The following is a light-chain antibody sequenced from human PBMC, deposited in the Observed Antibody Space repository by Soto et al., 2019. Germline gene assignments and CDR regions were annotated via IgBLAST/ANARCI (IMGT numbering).Light chain of an antibody. CDR2: EGS. CDR1: SSDVGSYNL. V-gene: IGLV2-23*01. Sequence: QSALTQPASVSGSPGQSITISCTGTSSDVGSYNLVSWYQQLPGKAPKVMIYEGSERPSGVSNRLSGSKSGNTASLTISGLQAEDEADYYCCSFARNNTCVFGGGTKVTVL. CDR3: CSFARNNTCV. J-gene: IGLJ3*02.